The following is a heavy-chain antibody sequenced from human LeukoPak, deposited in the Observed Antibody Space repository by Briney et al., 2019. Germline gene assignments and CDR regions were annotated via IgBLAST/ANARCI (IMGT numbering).Heavy chain of an antibody. CDR1: GVPFRSYW. V-gene: IGHV3-7*04. D-gene: IGHD5-24*01. CDR2: IKQDGSKK. J-gene: IGHJ4*02. Sequence: PGGSLRLSCVASGVPFRSYWVTWVRQAPGKGLEWVANIKQDGSKKSYVDSVKGRFTISRDNAKNSLYLQMNSLRAEDTAIYYCTRVGYIDEGIDYWGQGTLVTVSS. CDR3: TRVGYIDEGIDY.